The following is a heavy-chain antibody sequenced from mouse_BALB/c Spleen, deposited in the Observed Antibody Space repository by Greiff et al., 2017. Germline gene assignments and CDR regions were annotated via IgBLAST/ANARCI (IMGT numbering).Heavy chain of an antibody. CDR1: GFTFSSFG. CDR3: ARAGPLYAMDY. CDR2: ISSGSSTI. J-gene: IGHJ4*01. V-gene: IGHV5-17*02. Sequence: EVQRVESGGGLVQPGGSRKLSCAASGFTFSSFGMHWVRQAPEKGLEWVAYISSGSSTIYYADTVKGRFTISRDKPKNTLFLQMTSLRSEDTAMYYCARAGPLYAMDYWGQGTSVTVSS.